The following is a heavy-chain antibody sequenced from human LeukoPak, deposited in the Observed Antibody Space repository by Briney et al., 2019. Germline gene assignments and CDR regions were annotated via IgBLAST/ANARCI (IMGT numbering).Heavy chain of an antibody. CDR2: IYYTGST. CDR3: ARGSVRGEFDP. V-gene: IGHV4-59*01. D-gene: IGHD3-10*01. Sequence: PSETLSPTCTLSGGSISTYYWSWVRQPPGKGLEWIGYIYYTGSTDYNPSLKSRVTMSVDTSKNQFSLKLSSVTAADTAVYSCARGSVRGEFDPWGQGTLVTVSS. J-gene: IGHJ5*02. CDR1: GGSISTYY.